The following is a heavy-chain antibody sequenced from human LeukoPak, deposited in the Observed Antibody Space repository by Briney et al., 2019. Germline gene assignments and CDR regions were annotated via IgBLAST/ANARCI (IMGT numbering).Heavy chain of an antibody. D-gene: IGHD5-18*01. CDR1: GGSISSGGYY. J-gene: IGHJ3*02. CDR2: IYYSGST. CDR3: AKIRGYRNHAFDI. Sequence: PSETLSLTCTVSGGSISSGGYYWSWIRQHPGKGLKWIGYIYYSGSTYYNPSLKSRVTISVDTSKNQFSLKLSSVTAADTAVYYCAKIRGYRNHAFDIWGQGTMVTVSS. V-gene: IGHV4-31*03.